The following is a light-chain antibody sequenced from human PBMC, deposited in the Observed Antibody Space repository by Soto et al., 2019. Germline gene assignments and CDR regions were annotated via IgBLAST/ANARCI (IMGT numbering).Light chain of an antibody. Sequence: DIQMTQSPSTLSASVGDTVTVTCRASQSVSGWLAWYQQKPGEAPKLLIYDASDLETGVPSRFSGSGSGTGFTFTISSLQPEDFATYYCQQYESLPLTFGQGTRLEIK. J-gene: IGKJ5*01. V-gene: IGKV1-5*01. CDR3: QQYESLPLT. CDR1: QSVSGW. CDR2: DAS.